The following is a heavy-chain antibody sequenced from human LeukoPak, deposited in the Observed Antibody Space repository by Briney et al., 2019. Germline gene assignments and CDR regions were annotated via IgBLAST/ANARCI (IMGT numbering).Heavy chain of an antibody. CDR2: ISYDGSNK. V-gene: IGHV3-30-3*01. CDR3: ARGPRIYYPFDY. CDR1: GFTFSSYA. J-gene: IGHJ4*02. D-gene: IGHD3-22*01. Sequence: TGGSLRLSCAASGFTFSSYAMHWVRQAPGKGLEWVAVISYDGSNKYYADSVKGRFTISRDNSKNTLYLQMNSLRAEDTAVYYCARGPRIYYPFDYWGQGTLVTVSS.